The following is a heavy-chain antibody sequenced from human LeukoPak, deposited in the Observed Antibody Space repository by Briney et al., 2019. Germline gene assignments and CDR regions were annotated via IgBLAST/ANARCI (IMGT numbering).Heavy chain of an antibody. D-gene: IGHD6-19*01. Sequence: GGSLRLSCAVSGITLSNYGMSWVRQAPGRGLEWVAGISDSGGGTNYADSVKGRFTISRDNSKNTLYLQMNSLRAEDTAVYYCAKGIYSSGWSYFDYWGHGTLVTVSS. J-gene: IGHJ4*01. CDR3: AKGIYSSGWSYFDY. V-gene: IGHV3-23*01. CDR1: GITLSNYG. CDR2: ISDSGGGT.